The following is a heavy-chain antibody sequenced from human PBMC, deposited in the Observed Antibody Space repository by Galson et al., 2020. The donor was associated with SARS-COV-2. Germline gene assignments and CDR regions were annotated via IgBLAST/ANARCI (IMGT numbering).Heavy chain of an antibody. CDR1: GDTFSSYA. CDR3: ARAGWGYCSSSGCYTRWYYDYIDV. V-gene: IGHV1-69*13. D-gene: IGHD2-2*02. Sequence: SVKVSCKASGDTFSSYAISWVRQAPGQGLEWMGGIIPIFGTANYAQKFQGRVTITADASTSTAYMELSSLRSEDTAVYYCARAGWGYCSSSGCYTRWYYDYIDVWGKGTTVTVSS. J-gene: IGHJ6*03. CDR2: IIPIFGTA.